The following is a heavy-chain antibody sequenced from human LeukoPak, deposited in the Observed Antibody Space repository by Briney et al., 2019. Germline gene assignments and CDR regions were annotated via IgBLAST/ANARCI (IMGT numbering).Heavy chain of an antibody. Sequence: SETLSLTCAVYGGSFSGYYWSWIRRPPAKGLEWIGEINHSGGTNYNPSLKSRVTISVDTSKNQFSLKLISVTAADTAVYYRRYGDSFTPDFDYWGQGTLVTVSS. D-gene: IGHD4-17*01. CDR1: GGSFSGYY. CDR2: INHSGGT. J-gene: IGHJ4*02. V-gene: IGHV4-34*01. CDR3: RYGDSFTPDFDY.